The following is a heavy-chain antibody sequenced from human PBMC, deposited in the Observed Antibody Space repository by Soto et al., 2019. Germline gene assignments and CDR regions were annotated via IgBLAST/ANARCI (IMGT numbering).Heavy chain of an antibody. CDR2: ISYDGSNK. Sequence: GGSLRLSCAASGFTFSSDGMHWVRQAPGKGLEWVAVISYDGSNKSYADSVKGRFTISRDNSKNTLYLQMNSLRAEDTAVYYCARWSGYYDSTFGWGQGTLVTVSS. J-gene: IGHJ4*02. V-gene: IGHV3-30*03. CDR1: GFTFSSDG. D-gene: IGHD3-22*01. CDR3: ARWSGYYDSTFG.